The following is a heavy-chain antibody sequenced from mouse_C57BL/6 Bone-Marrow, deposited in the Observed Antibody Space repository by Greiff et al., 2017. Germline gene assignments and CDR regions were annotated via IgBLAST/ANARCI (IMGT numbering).Heavy chain of an antibody. CDR1: GFNIKHTY. Sequence: VQLQQSVAELVRPGASVKLSCTASGFNIKHTYMHWVKQRPEQGLEWIGRITPANGNTKYAPKFQGKATITAATSSNTAYLQLSSLTSEDTAIYYCARGGYLAHYWGQGTTLTVAS. CDR3: ARGGYLAHY. V-gene: IGHV14-3*01. D-gene: IGHD2-2*01. CDR2: ITPANGNT. J-gene: IGHJ2*01.